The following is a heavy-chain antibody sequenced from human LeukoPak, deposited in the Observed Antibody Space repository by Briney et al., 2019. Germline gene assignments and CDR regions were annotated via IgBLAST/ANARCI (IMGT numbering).Heavy chain of an antibody. CDR1: GYSISSGYY. D-gene: IGHD1-14*01. V-gene: IGHV4-38-2*02. CDR3: ARIGSYYYYMDV. CDR2: IYHSGST. Sequence: SETLSLTCTVSGYSISSGYYWGWIRQPPGKGLEWIGSIYHSGSTHYNPSLKSRVTISVDTSSNQFSLKLRSVTAADTAVYYCARIGSYYYYMDVWGKGTRSASP. J-gene: IGHJ6*03.